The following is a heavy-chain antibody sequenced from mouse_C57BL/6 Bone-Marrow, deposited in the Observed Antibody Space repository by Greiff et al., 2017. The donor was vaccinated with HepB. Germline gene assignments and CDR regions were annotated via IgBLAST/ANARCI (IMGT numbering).Heavy chain of an antibody. V-gene: IGHV1-15*01. Sequence: QVQLQQSGAELVRPGASVTLSCKASGYTFTDYEMHWVKQTPVHGLEWIGAIDPETGGTAYNQKFKGKAILTADKSSSTAYMELRSLTSEDSAVYYFTRWESYYAMDYWGQGTSVTVSS. D-gene: IGHD4-1*01. CDR1: GYTFTDYE. J-gene: IGHJ4*01. CDR3: TRWESYYAMDY. CDR2: IDPETGGT.